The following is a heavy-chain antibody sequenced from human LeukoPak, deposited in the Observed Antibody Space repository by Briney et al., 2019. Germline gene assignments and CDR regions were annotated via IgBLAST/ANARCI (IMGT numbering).Heavy chain of an antibody. V-gene: IGHV4-34*01. D-gene: IGHD2-2*01. CDR3: ARGRISPYCSSTSCPYSSSSRGMDV. CDR2: INHSGST. CDR1: GFTFSNYA. J-gene: IGHJ6*02. Sequence: PGGSLRLSCAASGFTFSNYAMSWVRQPPGKGLEWIGEINHSGSTNYNPSLKSRVTISVDTSKNQFSLKLSSVTAADTAVYYCARGRISPYCSSTSCPYSSSSRGMDVWGQGTTVAVSS.